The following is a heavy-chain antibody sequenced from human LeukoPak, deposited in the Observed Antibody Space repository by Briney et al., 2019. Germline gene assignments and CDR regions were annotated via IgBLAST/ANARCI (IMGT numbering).Heavy chain of an antibody. J-gene: IGHJ6*03. CDR1: GGTFSSYA. D-gene: IGHD1-26*01. CDR2: IIPIFGTA. CDR3: ARGATFTDYYYYYYYMDV. V-gene: IGHV1-69*05. Sequence: ASVKVSCKASGGTFSSYAISWVRQAPGQGLEWMGGIIPIFGTANYAQKFQGRVTITTDESTSTAYMELSSLRSEDTAVYYCARGATFTDYYYYYYYMDVWGKGTTVTVSS.